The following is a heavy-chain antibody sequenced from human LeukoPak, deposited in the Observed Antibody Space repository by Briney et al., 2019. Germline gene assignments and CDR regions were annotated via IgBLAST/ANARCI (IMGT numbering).Heavy chain of an antibody. CDR1: GFIFNSAW. V-gene: IGHV3-15*01. CDR3: TTGVATTWHDGY. D-gene: IGHD1-1*01. CDR2: IKNKIEGGVT. J-gene: IGHJ4*02. Sequence: GGSLRLSCAASGFIFNSAWMNWVRQAPGKGLEWVGRIKNKIEGGVTDYTAAVEGRFTISRDDSENTLYLQMDSLETEDTAIYYCTTGVATTWHDGYWGQGTLVTVSS.